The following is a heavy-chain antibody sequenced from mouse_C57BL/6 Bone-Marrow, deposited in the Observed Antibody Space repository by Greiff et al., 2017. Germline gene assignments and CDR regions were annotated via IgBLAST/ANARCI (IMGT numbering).Heavy chain of an antibody. CDR1: GFNIKDYY. CDR2: IDPEDGDT. V-gene: IGHV14-1*01. CDR3: TTLAPRLWFDY. D-gene: IGHD1-1*02. J-gene: IGHJ2*01. Sequence: VHVKQSGAELVRPGASVKLSCTASGFNIKDYYMHWVKQRPEQGLEWIGRIDPEDGDTEYAPKFQGKATMTADTSSNTAYLQLSSLTSEDTAVYYCTTLAPRLWFDYWGQGTTLTVSS.